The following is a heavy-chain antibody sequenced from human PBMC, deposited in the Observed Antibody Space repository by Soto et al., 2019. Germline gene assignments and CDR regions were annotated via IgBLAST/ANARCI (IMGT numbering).Heavy chain of an antibody. CDR1: GYTFTSYG. CDR3: ERRRYYGVWSGYPPDALDI. V-gene: IGHV1-18*01. J-gene: IGHJ3*02. CDR2: ISAYNGNT. Sequence: ASVKVSCKASGYTFTSYGISWVRQAPGQGLEWMGWISAYNGNTNYAQKLQGRVTMTTDTSTSTAYMELRRVRSDETAVYYGERRRYYGVWSGYPPDALDIWGQGTMVTVSS. D-gene: IGHD3-3*01.